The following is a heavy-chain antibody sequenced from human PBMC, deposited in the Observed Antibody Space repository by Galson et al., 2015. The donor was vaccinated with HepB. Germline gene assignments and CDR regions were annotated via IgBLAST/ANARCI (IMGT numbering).Heavy chain of an antibody. V-gene: IGHV4-39*07. CDR2: INYLETT. CDR1: GGSVRTSDYY. Sequence: SLTCTVSGGSVRTSDYYWGWIRQPPGKGLEWIGSINYLETTYYTPSLNSRVTMSVDTSRNQFSLNLYSVTAADTALFYCARTYDFWSGYRTNDAFDVWGQGTMVTCSS. J-gene: IGHJ3*01. D-gene: IGHD3-3*01. CDR3: ARTYDFWSGYRTNDAFDV.